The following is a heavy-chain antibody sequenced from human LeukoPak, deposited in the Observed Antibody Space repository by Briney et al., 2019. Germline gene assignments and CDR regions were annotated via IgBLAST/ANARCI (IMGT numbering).Heavy chain of an antibody. J-gene: IGHJ6*03. Sequence: SETLSLTCTGSVFSITSGYYWGWFRQPPGKGLEWIRNIHHSGSTYSTVARKSRLTISVDTSKTQFSLRLSSVTAADTAVYYCARELTTSLGDYMDVWGKGTTVTVSS. V-gene: IGHV4-38-2*02. CDR3: ARELTTSLGDYMDV. CDR2: IHHSGST. D-gene: IGHD2/OR15-2a*01. CDR1: VFSITSGYY.